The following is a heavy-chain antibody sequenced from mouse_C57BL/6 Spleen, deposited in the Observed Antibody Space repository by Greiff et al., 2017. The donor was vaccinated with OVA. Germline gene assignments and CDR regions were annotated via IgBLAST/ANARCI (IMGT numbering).Heavy chain of an antibody. Sequence: VQLQQSGPELVKPGASVKISCKASGYTFTDYYMNWVKQSHGKSLEWIGDINPNNGGTSYNQKFKGKATLTVDKSSSTAYMELRSLTSEDSAVYYCAGFYFGSSHWYFDVWGTGTTVTVSS. CDR3: AGFYFGSSHWYFDV. V-gene: IGHV1-26*01. D-gene: IGHD1-1*01. CDR1: GYTFTDYY. CDR2: INPNNGGT. J-gene: IGHJ1*03.